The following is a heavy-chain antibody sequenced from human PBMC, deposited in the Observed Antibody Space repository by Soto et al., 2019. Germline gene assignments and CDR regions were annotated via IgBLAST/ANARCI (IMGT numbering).Heavy chain of an antibody. J-gene: IGHJ4*02. CDR1: GFTFSSYA. Sequence: QVQLVESGGGVVQPGRSLRLSCAASGFTFSSYAMHWVRQAPGKGLEWVAVISYDGSNKYYADSVKGRFTISRDNSKNTLYLQMNSLRAEDTAVYYCASDESGYSSGCVDYWGQGTLVTVSS. CDR3: ASDESGYSSGCVDY. V-gene: IGHV3-30-3*01. CDR2: ISYDGSNK. D-gene: IGHD6-19*01.